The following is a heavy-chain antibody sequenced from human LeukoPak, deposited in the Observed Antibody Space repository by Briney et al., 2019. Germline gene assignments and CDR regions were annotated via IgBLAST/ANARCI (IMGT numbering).Heavy chain of an antibody. J-gene: IGHJ3*02. D-gene: IGHD6-13*01. CDR1: GGSISSYY. V-gene: IGHV4-59*01. CDR2: IYYSGST. CDR3: ARATSSWSQHAFDI. Sequence: PSETLSLTCTVSGGSISSYYWSWIRQPPGKGLEWIGYIYYSGSTNYNPSLKSRVTISVDTSKNQFSLKLSSVTAADTAVYYCARATSSWSQHAFDIWGQGTMATVSS.